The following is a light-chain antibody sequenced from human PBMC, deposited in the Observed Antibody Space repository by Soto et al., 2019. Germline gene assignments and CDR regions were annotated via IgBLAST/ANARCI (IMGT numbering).Light chain of an antibody. V-gene: IGLV2-14*03. Sequence: QSVLTQPASVSGSPGQSIIISCTGTSSDVGGYNYVSWYQQHPVKVPKLMIYDVSNRPSGVSNRFSGSKSGNTASLTIAGLQAEDEADYDCSSYTSSSTLVLGGGTKLAVL. CDR2: DVS. CDR3: SSYTSSSTLV. CDR1: SSDVGGYNY. J-gene: IGLJ2*01.